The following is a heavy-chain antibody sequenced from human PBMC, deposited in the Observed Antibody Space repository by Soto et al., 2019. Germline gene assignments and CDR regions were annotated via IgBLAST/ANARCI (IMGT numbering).Heavy chain of an antibody. J-gene: IGHJ5*02. D-gene: IGHD3-10*01. CDR1: GGTFSSYA. Sequence: QVQLVQSGAEVKKAGSSVKVSCKASGGTFSSYATSWVRQAPGQGLEWMGGIIPIFGTANYAQKFQGRVTITADESTSTAYMELSSLRSEDTAVYYCARDHYYGSGPGRVWFDPWGQGTLVTVSS. CDR3: ARDHYYGSGPGRVWFDP. V-gene: IGHV1-69*01. CDR2: IIPIFGTA.